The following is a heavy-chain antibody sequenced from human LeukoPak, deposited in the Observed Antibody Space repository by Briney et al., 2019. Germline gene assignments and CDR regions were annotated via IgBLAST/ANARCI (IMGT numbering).Heavy chain of an antibody. CDR2: IRYDGSNK. V-gene: IGHV3-30*02. CDR3: ARDGIDYGDYSGWFDP. D-gene: IGHD4-17*01. J-gene: IGHJ5*02. CDR1: GFTFSSYG. Sequence: PGGSLRLSCAASGFTFSSYGMHWVRQAPGKGLEWVAFIRYDGSNKYYADSVKGRFTISRDNSKNTLYLQMNSLRAEDTAVYYCARDGIDYGDYSGWFDPWGQGTLVTVSS.